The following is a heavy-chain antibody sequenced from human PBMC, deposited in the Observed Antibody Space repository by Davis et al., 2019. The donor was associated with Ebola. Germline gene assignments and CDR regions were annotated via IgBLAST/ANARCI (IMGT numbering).Heavy chain of an antibody. Sequence: GGSLRLSCAASGFAVDSRYLIWVRQAPGKGLEWVSSIYSGDNRNYADSVKGRCTISRDSSKNTLYLQMNSLRAEDTAVYYCARLFAARGTSREGMDVWGQGTTVTVSS. CDR3: ARLFAARGTSREGMDV. V-gene: IGHV3-66*04. CDR2: IYSGDNR. D-gene: IGHD1-26*01. J-gene: IGHJ6*02. CDR1: GFAVDSRY.